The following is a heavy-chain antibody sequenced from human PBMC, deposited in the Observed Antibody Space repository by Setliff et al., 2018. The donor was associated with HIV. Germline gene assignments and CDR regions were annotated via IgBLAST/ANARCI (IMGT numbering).Heavy chain of an antibody. V-gene: IGHV3-74*01. CDR3: AKDYHVAATDY. D-gene: IGHD6-13*01. CDR1: GFTFSTYW. CDR2: IKTDGSST. J-gene: IGHJ4*02. Sequence: GGSLRLSCAASGFTFSTYWMHWVRQAPGKGLVWVSRIKTDGSSTSYADSVKGRFTTSRDNAKNTLFLQMNSLRAEDTAVYYCAKDYHVAATDYWGQGTLVTVSS.